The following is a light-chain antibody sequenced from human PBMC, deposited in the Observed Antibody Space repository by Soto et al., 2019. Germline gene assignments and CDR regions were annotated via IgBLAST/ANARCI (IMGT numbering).Light chain of an antibody. CDR2: GAS. Sequence: EFVLTQSPGTLSLSPGESATLSCRASQSVSSNYLAWYQQKPGQAPRLLIYGASSRATGIPDRFSGSGSGTDFTLTISRLDPEDFAVYYCQRYGDSRTFGQGTKVEIK. J-gene: IGKJ1*01. CDR3: QRYGDSRT. V-gene: IGKV3-20*01. CDR1: QSVSSNY.